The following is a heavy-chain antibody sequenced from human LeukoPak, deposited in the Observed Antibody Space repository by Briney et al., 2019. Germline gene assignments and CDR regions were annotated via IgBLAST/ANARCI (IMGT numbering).Heavy chain of an antibody. CDR2: IYYSGST. D-gene: IGHD2-15*01. CDR3: ARAGLEGYCSGGSCYSVWFDP. Sequence: PSETLSLTCTVSGGSISSYYWSWIRQPPGKGLEWIGYIYYSGSTNYNPSLKSRVTISVDTSKNQFSLKLSFVTAADTAVYYCARAGLEGYCSGGSCYSVWFDPWGQGTLVTVSS. CDR1: GGSISSYY. V-gene: IGHV4-59*01. J-gene: IGHJ5*02.